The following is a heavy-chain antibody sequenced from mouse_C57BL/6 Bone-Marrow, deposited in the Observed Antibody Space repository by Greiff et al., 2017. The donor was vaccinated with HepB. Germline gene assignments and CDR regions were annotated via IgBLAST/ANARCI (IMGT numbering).Heavy chain of an antibody. V-gene: IGHV14-4*01. CDR2: IDPENGDT. CDR3: PYGSSYDAMDY. Sequence: EVKLMESGAELVRPGASVKLSCTASGFNIKDAYMHWVKQRPEQGLEWIGWIDPENGDTEYASKFQGKATITADTSSNTAYLQLSSLTSEDTAVYYCPYGSSYDAMDYWGQGTSVTVSS. J-gene: IGHJ4*01. D-gene: IGHD1-1*01. CDR1: GFNIKDAY.